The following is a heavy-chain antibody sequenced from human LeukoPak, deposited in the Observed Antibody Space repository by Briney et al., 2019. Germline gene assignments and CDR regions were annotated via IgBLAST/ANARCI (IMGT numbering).Heavy chain of an antibody. V-gene: IGHV3-21*04. J-gene: IGHJ4*02. D-gene: IGHD1-26*01. CDR2: ISSSSSYI. Sequence: GGSLRLSCAASGFTFSSYGMHWVRQAPGKGLEWASSISSSSSYIYYADSVKGRFTISRDNAKNSLYLQMNSLRAEDTAVYYCARVGFRKFDYWGQGTLVTVSS. CDR1: GFTFSSYG. CDR3: ARVGFRKFDY.